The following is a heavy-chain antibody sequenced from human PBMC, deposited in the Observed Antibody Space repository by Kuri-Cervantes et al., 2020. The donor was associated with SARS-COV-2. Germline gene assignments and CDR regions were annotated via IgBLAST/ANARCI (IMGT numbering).Heavy chain of an antibody. Sequence: GSLKISCAASGFTFSSYWVSWDRQAPGKGLEWVANIKQDGSEKYYVDSVKGRFTISRDNAKNSLYLQMSSLTAEDTAAYYCARDLRMGKSLDYWGQGTLVTVSS. CDR2: IKQDGSEK. J-gene: IGHJ4*02. CDR1: GFTFSSYW. V-gene: IGHV3-7*01. CDR3: ARDLRMGKSLDY. D-gene: IGHD7-27*01.